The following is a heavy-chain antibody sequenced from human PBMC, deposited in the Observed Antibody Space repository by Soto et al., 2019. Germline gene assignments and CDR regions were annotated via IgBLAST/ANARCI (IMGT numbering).Heavy chain of an antibody. J-gene: IGHJ2*01. D-gene: IGHD6-19*01. Sequence: EVQLLESGGGLVQPGGSLRLSCAASGFTFSSYAMSWVRQAPGKGLEWVSAISGSGGSTYYADSVKGRFTISRDNXKNTLYLQMNSLRAEDTAVYYCAKDRSGWYRYFDLWGRGTLVTVSS. CDR3: AKDRSGWYRYFDL. CDR2: ISGSGGST. V-gene: IGHV3-23*01. CDR1: GFTFSSYA.